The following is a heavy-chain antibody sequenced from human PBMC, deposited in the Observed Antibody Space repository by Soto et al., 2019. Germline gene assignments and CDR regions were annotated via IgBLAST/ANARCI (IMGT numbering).Heavy chain of an antibody. CDR2: ISGYTPNT. CDR3: ARGGWFVESDSFYFDF. CDR1: GYTFTTYG. J-gene: IGHJ4*02. V-gene: IGHV1-18*04. D-gene: IGHD3-10*01. Sequence: QVQLVQSGPEVKKPGASVTVSCKASGYTFTTYGLTWVRQGRGQGLEWMGWISGYTPNTKYAKKFQGRVSMFTDTAARTAYMELTNLSSDHTGVYYCARGGWFVESDSFYFDFWGQGTRVSVSS.